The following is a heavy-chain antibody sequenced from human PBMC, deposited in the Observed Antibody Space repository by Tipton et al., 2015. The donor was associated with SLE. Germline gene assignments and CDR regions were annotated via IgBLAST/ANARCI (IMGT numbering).Heavy chain of an antibody. Sequence: TLSLTCTVSGGPISSYYWSWIRQPPGKGLEWIGYIYYSGSTNYNPSLKSRVTISVDTSKNQFSLKLSSVTAADTAVYYCARVGGGCSGGSCYQWYFDYWGQGTLVTVSS. CDR2: IYYSGST. J-gene: IGHJ4*02. CDR3: ARVGGGCSGGSCYQWYFDY. D-gene: IGHD2-15*01. CDR1: GGPISSYY. V-gene: IGHV4-59*01.